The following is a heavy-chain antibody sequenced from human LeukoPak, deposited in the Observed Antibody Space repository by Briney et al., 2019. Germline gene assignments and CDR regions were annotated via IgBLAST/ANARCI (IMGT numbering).Heavy chain of an antibody. D-gene: IGHD3-10*01. Sequence: SETLSLTCTVSGGSISSSSYYWGWIRQPPGKGLEWIGSIYYSGSTYYNPSLKGRVTISVDTSKNQFSLKLSSVTAADTAVYYCAREAHYYGSGSYPVSAFDIWGQGTMVTVSS. J-gene: IGHJ3*02. CDR2: IYYSGST. CDR1: GGSISSSSYY. CDR3: AREAHYYGSGSYPVSAFDI. V-gene: IGHV4-39*07.